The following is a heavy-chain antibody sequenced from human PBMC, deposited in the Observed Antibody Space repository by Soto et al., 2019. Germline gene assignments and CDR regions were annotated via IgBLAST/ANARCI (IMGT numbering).Heavy chain of an antibody. CDR2: ISTYDDKT. Sequence: ASVKVSCKASGYSFRTHGISWVRQAPGQGLEWMGWISTYDDKTNFPQKFQGRITMTTDTSTSTACMELRSLRSDDTAVYFCARDLGYCNSSGCFRNWFDPWGQGTLVTVSS. CDR1: GYSFRTHG. CDR3: ARDLGYCNSSGCFRNWFDP. J-gene: IGHJ5*02. V-gene: IGHV1-18*01. D-gene: IGHD2-15*01.